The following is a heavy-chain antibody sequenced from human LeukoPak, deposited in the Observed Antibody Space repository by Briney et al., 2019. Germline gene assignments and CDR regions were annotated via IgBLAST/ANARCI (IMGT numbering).Heavy chain of an antibody. CDR1: GFTFNNLW. D-gene: IGHD2-21*01. CDR3: ARGASSGFRIDY. Sequence: PGGSLRLSCAASGFTFNNLWMHWVRQAPGKGLVWVSRISKDGSTTNYADSVKGRFTISRDNARNTLYLQMNSLTAEDTALYYCARGASSGFRIDYWGQGTLVTVSS. CDR2: ISKDGSTT. J-gene: IGHJ4*02. V-gene: IGHV3-74*01.